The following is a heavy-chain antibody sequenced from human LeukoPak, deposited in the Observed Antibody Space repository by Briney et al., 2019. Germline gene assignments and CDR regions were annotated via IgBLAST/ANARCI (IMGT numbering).Heavy chain of an antibody. V-gene: IGHV3-20*01. CDR1: GFIFEDYG. CDR3: ARGSSSSWFDP. D-gene: IGHD6-13*01. CDR2: INWNGGRT. Sequence: GGSLRLFCTASGFIFEDYGMSWVRQAPGGGLEWVSGINWNGGRTGYADLVKGRFTITRDNAKNSLYLQMNSLRAEDTALYHCARGSSSSWFDPWGQGTLVTVSS. J-gene: IGHJ5*02.